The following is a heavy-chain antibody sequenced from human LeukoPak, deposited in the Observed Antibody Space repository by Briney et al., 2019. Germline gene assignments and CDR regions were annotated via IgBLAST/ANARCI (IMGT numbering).Heavy chain of an antibody. D-gene: IGHD4-23*01. CDR2: VYPDTSDT. J-gene: IGHJ5*02. CDR1: GFSFSAYW. Sequence: GESLRISCDSSGFSFSAYWIGWVRQMPGQGLEWMGIVYPDTSDTRYSPSFQGQVTISADKSIGTACLQWNSLKASDTAMYYCATHSGGNLHHWGQGTLVTVSS. V-gene: IGHV5-51*01. CDR3: ATHSGGNLHH.